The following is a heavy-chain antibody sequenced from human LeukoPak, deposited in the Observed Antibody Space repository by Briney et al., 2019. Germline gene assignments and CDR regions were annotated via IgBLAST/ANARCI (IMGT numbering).Heavy chain of an antibody. CDR2: MNPNSGNT. D-gene: IGHD6-6*01. CDR1: GYTFTSYD. J-gene: IGHJ4*02. CDR3: ARDNIAAPYYFDY. Sequence: GASVKVSCKASGYTFTSYDINWVRQATGQGLEWMGWMNPNSGNTGYAQKFQGRVTMTRNTSISTAYMELSSLRSEDTAVYYCARDNIAAPYYFDYWGQGTLVTVSS. V-gene: IGHV1-8*01.